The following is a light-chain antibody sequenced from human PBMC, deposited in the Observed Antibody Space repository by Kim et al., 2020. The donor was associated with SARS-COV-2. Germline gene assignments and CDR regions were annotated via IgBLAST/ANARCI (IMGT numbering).Light chain of an antibody. CDR1: SSNIGSNT. CDR2: SNN. J-gene: IGLJ1*01. V-gene: IGLV1-44*01. CDR3: AAWDDSLNGSWV. Sequence: QRVTISCSGSSSNIGSNTVNWYQQLPGTAPKLLIYSNNQRPSGVPDRFSGSKSGTSASLAISGLQSEDEADYYCAAWDDSLNGSWVFGTGTKVTVL.